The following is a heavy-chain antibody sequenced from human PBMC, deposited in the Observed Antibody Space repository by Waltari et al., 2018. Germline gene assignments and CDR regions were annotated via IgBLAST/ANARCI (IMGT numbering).Heavy chain of an antibody. CDR3: ARDLRFLNYFDY. Sequence: EVQLVESGGGLVKPGGSLRLSCASSGFTFSSYSMNWVRQAPGKGLEWVSSISSSSSYIYYADSVKGRFTISRDNAKNSLYLQMNSLRAEDTAVYYCARDLRFLNYFDYWGQGTLVTVSS. CDR2: ISSSSSYI. V-gene: IGHV3-21*01. CDR1: GFTFSSYS. D-gene: IGHD3-10*01. J-gene: IGHJ4*02.